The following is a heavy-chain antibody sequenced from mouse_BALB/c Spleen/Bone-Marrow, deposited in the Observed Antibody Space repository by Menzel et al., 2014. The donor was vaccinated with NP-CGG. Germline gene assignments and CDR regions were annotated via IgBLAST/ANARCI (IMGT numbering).Heavy chain of an antibody. Sequence: EVMLVESGAELVRSGASVRLSCTASGFNIKDYYMHWVKQRPEQGLEWIGWIDPENGDTEYAPKFQGKATMTADTSSNTAYLQLSSLTSEDTAVYYCNARGAMDYWGQGTSVTVSS. CDR2: IDPENGDT. J-gene: IGHJ4*01. V-gene: IGHV14-4*02. CDR3: NARGAMDY. CDR1: GFNIKDYY.